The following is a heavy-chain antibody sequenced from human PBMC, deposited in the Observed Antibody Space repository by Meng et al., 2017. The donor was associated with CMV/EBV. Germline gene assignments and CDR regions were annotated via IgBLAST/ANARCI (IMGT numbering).Heavy chain of an antibody. CDR3: ARGYPYSGSYY. V-gene: IGHV4-61*01. Sequence: GSLRLSCTVSGGSVSSGSYYWSWIRQPPGKGLEWIGYIYYSGSTNYNPSLKSRVTISVDTSKNQFSLKLSSVTAADTAVYYCARGYPYSGSYYWGQGTLVTVSS. J-gene: IGHJ4*02. CDR1: GGSVSSGSYY. D-gene: IGHD1-26*01. CDR2: IYYSGST.